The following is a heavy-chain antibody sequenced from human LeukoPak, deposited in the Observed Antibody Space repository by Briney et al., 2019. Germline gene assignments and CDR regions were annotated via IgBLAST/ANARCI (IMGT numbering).Heavy chain of an antibody. J-gene: IGHJ6*02. CDR3: ARYGSGSYSLGYYGMDV. Sequence: GGSLRLSCAASGFTFSSYSMNWVRQAPGKGLEWVSSISSSSSYIYYADSVKGRFTISRDNAKNSLYLQMNSLRAEDTAVYYCARYGSGSYSLGYYGMDVWGQGTTVTVFS. V-gene: IGHV3-21*01. CDR2: ISSSSSYI. D-gene: IGHD3-10*01. CDR1: GFTFSSYS.